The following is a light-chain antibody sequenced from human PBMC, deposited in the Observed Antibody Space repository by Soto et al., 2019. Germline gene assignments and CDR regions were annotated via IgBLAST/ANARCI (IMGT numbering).Light chain of an antibody. J-gene: IGKJ1*01. CDR3: QQYGSST. CDR2: DAS. Sequence: EIVLTQSPATLSLSPGERATLSFSASQSVSSYLAWYQQKPGQAPRLLISDASNRATGIPARFSGSGSGTDFTLTISSLEPEDFAVYYCQQYGSSTFGQGTKVDIK. V-gene: IGKV3-11*01. CDR1: QSVSSY.